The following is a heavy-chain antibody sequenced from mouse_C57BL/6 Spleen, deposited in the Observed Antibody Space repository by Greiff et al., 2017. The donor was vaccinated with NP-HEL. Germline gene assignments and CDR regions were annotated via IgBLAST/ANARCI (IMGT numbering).Heavy chain of an antibody. J-gene: IGHJ1*03. CDR2: IYPGDGDT. Sequence: QVQLQQSGAELVKPGASVKISCKASGYAFSSYWMNWVKQRPGKGLEWIGQIYPGDGDTNYNGKFKGKATLTADKSSSTAYMPLSSLTSEDSAVDFCARSEYGSSVVDFDVWGTGTTVTVSS. CDR3: ARSEYGSSVVDFDV. D-gene: IGHD1-1*01. V-gene: IGHV1-80*01. CDR1: GYAFSSYW.